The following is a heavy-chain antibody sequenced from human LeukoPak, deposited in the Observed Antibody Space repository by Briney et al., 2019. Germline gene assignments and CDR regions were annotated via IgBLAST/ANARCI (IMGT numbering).Heavy chain of an antibody. J-gene: IGHJ6*02. V-gene: IGHV1-46*01. Sequence: ASVKVSCKASGYTFTSYYMLWVRQAPGQGLEWMGIINPSGGSTSYAQKFQGRVTMTRDTSTSTVYMELSSLRSEDTAVYYCARGETYYYDSSGYFHDYYYYGMDVWGQGTTVTVSS. CDR2: INPSGGST. CDR3: ARGETYYYDSSGYFHDYYYYGMDV. D-gene: IGHD3-22*01. CDR1: GYTFTSYY.